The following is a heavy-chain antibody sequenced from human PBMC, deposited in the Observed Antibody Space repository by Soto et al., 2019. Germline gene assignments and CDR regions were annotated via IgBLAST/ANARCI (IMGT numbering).Heavy chain of an antibody. J-gene: IGHJ4*02. CDR2: IYYSGST. CDR3: ASYKSWVAAAFFDN. V-gene: IGHV4-30-4*01. Sequence: QVQLQESGPGLVKPSQTLSLTCTVSGGSISSGDHFWSWIRQHPGKDLEWIGKIYYSGSTTYNPYLKSRATISVDTSRNQFSLQVRSVTAADTAVYYCASYKSWVAAAFFDNWGQGTLVTVSS. CDR1: GGSISSGDHF. D-gene: IGHD6-13*01.